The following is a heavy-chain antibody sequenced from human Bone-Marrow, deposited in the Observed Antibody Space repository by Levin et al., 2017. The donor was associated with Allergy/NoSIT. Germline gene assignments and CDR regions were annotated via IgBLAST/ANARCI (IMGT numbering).Heavy chain of an antibody. CDR1: GGSFSGYY. J-gene: IGHJ4*02. Sequence: TSETLSLTCAVYGGSFSGYYWSWIRQPPGKGLEWIGEINHSGSTNYNPSLKSRVTISVDTSKNQFSLKLSSVTAADTAVYYCARGSSGIAVAGDYFDYWGQGTLVTVSS. V-gene: IGHV4-34*01. CDR2: INHSGST. CDR3: ARGSSGIAVAGDYFDY. D-gene: IGHD6-19*01.